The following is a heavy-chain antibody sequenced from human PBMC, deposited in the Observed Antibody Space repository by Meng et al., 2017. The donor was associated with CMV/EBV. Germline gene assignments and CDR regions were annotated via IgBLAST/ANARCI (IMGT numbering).Heavy chain of an antibody. CDR2: INPKSGGT. CDR1: GYTFTGYY. D-gene: IGHD6-19*01. Sequence: ASVKVSCKASGYTFTGYYMHWVRQAPGQGLEWMGWINPKSGGTNYAQKFQGRVTMTRDTSISTAYMELSRLRSDDTAVYYCARWGGTYRLALGYFDYWGQGTLVTVSS. J-gene: IGHJ4*02. V-gene: IGHV1-2*02. CDR3: ARWGGTYRLALGYFDY.